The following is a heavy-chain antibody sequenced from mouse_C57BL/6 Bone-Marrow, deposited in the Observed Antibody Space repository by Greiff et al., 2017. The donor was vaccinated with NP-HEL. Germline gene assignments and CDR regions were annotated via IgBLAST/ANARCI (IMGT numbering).Heavy chain of an antibody. CDR1: GYTFTSYW. CDR2: INPSSGYT. D-gene: IGHD1-1*02. Sequence: QVQLQQSGAELAKPGASVKLSCKASGYTFTSYWMHWVKQRPGQGLEWIGYINPSSGYTKYNQKFKDKATLTADKSSSTAYMQLSILTYEDSAVYYCVYGSSWFAYWGQGTLVTVSA. J-gene: IGHJ3*01. CDR3: VYGSSWFAY. V-gene: IGHV1-7*01.